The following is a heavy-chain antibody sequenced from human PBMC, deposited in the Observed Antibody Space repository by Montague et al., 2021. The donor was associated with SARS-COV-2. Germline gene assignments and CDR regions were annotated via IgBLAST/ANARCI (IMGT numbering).Heavy chain of an antibody. D-gene: IGHD3-3*01. CDR3: ARGADYDFWSGFLRYKWFDP. Sequence: SETLSLTCAVYGGSLSGYYWAWIRQTPAKGLEWIGEINHSGSTNYNPSLKSRLTISVDTPKKQFSLKLNSMTAADTAVYYCARGADYDFWSGFLRYKWFDPWGPGTPVTVSS. J-gene: IGHJ5*02. CDR1: GGSLSGYY. V-gene: IGHV4-34*01. CDR2: INHSGST.